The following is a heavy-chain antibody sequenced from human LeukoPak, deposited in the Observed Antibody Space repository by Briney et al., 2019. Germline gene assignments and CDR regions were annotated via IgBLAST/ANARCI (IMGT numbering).Heavy chain of an antibody. Sequence: PSETLSLTCTVSGGSISSYYWSWIRQPPGKGLEWIGEINHSGSTNYNPSLKSRVTISVDTSKSQFSLKLSSVTAADTAVYYCARGSREEAAMVTSTTFDYWGQGTLVTVSS. CDR3: ARGSREEAAMVTSTTFDY. J-gene: IGHJ4*02. CDR1: GGSISSYY. CDR2: INHSGST. D-gene: IGHD5-18*01. V-gene: IGHV4-34*01.